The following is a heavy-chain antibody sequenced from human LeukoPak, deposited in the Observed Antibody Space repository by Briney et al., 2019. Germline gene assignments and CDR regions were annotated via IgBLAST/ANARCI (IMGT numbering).Heavy chain of an antibody. Sequence: GESLKISCKGSGYSFTSYWIGWVRQMPGKGLEWMGIIYPGDSDTRYSPSFQGQVTISADKSISTAYLQWSSLKASDTAMYYCARGDIAAAGTGAFDIWGQGTMVTVSS. CDR3: ARGDIAAAGTGAFDI. V-gene: IGHV5-51*01. D-gene: IGHD6-13*01. J-gene: IGHJ3*02. CDR1: GYSFTSYW. CDR2: IYPGDSDT.